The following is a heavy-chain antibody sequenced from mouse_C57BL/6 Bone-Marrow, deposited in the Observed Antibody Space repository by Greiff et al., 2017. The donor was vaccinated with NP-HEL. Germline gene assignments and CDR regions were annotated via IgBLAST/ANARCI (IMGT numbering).Heavy chain of an antibody. CDR3: ARWDTVVHY. CDR1: GYTFTDYY. J-gene: IGHJ2*01. Sequence: VQLHQSGPELVKPGASVKISCKASGYTFTDYYMNWVKQSHGKSLEWIGDINPNNGGTSYNQKFKGKATLTVDKSSSTAYMELRSLTSEDSAVYYCARWDTVVHYWGQGTTLTVSS. V-gene: IGHV1-26*01. D-gene: IGHD1-1*01. CDR2: INPNNGGT.